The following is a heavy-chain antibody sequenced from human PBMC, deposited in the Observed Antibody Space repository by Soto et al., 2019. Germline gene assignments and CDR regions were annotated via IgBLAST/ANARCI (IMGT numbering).Heavy chain of an antibody. CDR1: GFTLSDHY. CDR2: STNKADSYTT. V-gene: IGHV3-72*01. Sequence: EVQVVESGGGLVQPGGSLRLSCAASGFTLSDHYVDWVRQAPGKGLEWVGRSTNKADSYTTTYAASVQGSFTISRDDSKNTLYLQMNGLKTEDTAVYYCARSQGPTGMDVWGQGTTVTVSS. J-gene: IGHJ6*02. CDR3: ARSQGPTGMDV.